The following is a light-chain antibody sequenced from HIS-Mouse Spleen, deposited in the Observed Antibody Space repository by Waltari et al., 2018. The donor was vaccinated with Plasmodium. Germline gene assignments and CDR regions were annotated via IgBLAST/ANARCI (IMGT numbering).Light chain of an antibody. Sequence: SYELTQPPSVSVSPGQTASITCYADAFPNKYSYWYQQKPGQAPVLVIYEDTKRPSGIPERFSGSSSGTMATLTISGAQVEDEADYYCYSTDSSGNHRVFGGGTKLTVL. CDR2: EDT. J-gene: IGLJ3*02. V-gene: IGLV3-10*01. CDR3: YSTDSSGNHRV. CDR1: AFPNKY.